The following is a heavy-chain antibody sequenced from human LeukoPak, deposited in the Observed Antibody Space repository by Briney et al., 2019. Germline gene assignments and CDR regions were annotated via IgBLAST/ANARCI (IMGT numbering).Heavy chain of an antibody. J-gene: IGHJ6*02. V-gene: IGHV4-34*01. D-gene: IGHD1/OR15-1a*01. CDR1: GGSFNGYY. Sequence: PSETLSLTCGVYGGSFNGYYWSWIRQPPGKGLEWLGEINHSGSTNYNASLKSRVTISVDTSKKQFSLILRSVTAADTAVYYCARASLEQYSGPSEAYYSAMAVWGQGTTATASS. CDR2: INHSGST. CDR3: ARASLEQYSGPSEAYYSAMAV.